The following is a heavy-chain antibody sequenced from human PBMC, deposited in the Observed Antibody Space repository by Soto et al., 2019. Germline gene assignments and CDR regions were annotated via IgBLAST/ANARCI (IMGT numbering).Heavy chain of an antibody. CDR1: GFTFNIYA. CDR3: SRVIGTGG. D-gene: IGHD7-27*01. Sequence: QVQLVESGGGVVQPGRSLRLSCAASGFTFNIYAMHWVRQAPGKGLEWVAIISFDGSDKKYADSVQGRFSISRDNSKKTLYLEMNSLRAEDTAVYYCSRVIGTGGWGQGTLVSVSS. J-gene: IGHJ4*02. CDR2: ISFDGSDK. V-gene: IGHV3-30-3*01.